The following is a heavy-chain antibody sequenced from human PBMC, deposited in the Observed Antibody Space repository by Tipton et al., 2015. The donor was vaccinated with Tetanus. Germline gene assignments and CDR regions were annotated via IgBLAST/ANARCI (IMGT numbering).Heavy chain of an antibody. J-gene: IGHJ4*02. V-gene: IGHV4-4*08. D-gene: IGHD3-22*01. CDR1: GGSFSSFY. CDR2: ISHSGTT. Sequence: PGLVKPSETLSLTCAVSGGSFSSFYWSWIRQAPGKGLEWLGYISHSGTTNYNPSLMSRVTLSLDTARGQFSLKLTSVTAADAAVYFCARDRRDFAYDSRGFYSPLYYFDNWGQGLRVTVSS. CDR3: ARDRRDFAYDSRGFYSPLYYFDN.